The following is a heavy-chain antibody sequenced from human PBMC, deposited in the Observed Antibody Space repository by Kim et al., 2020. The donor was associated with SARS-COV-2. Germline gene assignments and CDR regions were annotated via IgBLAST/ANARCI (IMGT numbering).Heavy chain of an antibody. CDR2: IRGKAYGETM. V-gene: IGHV3-49*04. CDR3: TRGAAAAGI. J-gene: IGHJ4*02. Sequence: GGSLRLSCTASGFTFGDYAVNWVRQAPGKGLEWVSFIRGKAYGETMEYAASVKGRFIISRDDSKNIAYLQMNSLRTEDTAVYYCTRGAAAAGIWGQGTLVTVSS. D-gene: IGHD6-13*01. CDR1: GFTFGDYA.